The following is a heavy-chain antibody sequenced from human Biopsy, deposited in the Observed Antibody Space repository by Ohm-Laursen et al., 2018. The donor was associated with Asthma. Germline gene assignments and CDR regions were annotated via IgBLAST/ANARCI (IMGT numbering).Heavy chain of an antibody. CDR1: GFAVSRDH. D-gene: IGHD3-22*01. CDR3: ARGDSSNWSHYYFDY. V-gene: IGHV3-53*01. J-gene: IGHJ4*02. Sequence: SLRLSCAALGFAVSRDHMFWVRQAPGKGLERVSVIYSGGTSHTADSVRGRFTISRDYSKNTLYLQMHSLRAEDTAVYYCARGDSSNWSHYYFDYWGQGTPVTVSS. CDR2: IYSGGTS.